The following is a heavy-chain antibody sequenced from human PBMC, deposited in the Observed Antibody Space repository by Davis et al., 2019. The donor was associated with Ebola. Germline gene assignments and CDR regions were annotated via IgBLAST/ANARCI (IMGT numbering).Heavy chain of an antibody. CDR2: INSEGSST. CDR3: ARAGWSPILVSY. V-gene: IGHV3-74*01. J-gene: IGHJ4*02. CDR1: GFTFSTYW. D-gene: IGHD2-8*01. Sequence: PGGSLRLSCAASGFTFSTYWMHWVRQVPGKGLVWVSRINSEGSSTSYADSVKGRFTISRDNAKNTLYLQMNSLRAEDTAVYYCARAGWSPILVSYWGQGTLVTVSS.